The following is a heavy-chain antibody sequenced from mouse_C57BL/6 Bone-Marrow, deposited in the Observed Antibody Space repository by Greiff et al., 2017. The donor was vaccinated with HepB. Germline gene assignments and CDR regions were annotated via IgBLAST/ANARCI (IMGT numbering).Heavy chain of an antibody. CDR2: ISSGSSTI. Sequence: EVQLQESGGGLVKPGGSLKLSCAASGFTFSDYGMHWVRQAPEKGLEWVAYISSGSSTIYYADTVKGRFTISRDNAKNTLFLQMTSLRSEDTAMYYCARGSTMITIRAMDYWGQGTSVTVSS. CDR1: GFTFSDYG. V-gene: IGHV5-17*01. CDR3: ARGSTMITIRAMDY. D-gene: IGHD2-4*01. J-gene: IGHJ4*01.